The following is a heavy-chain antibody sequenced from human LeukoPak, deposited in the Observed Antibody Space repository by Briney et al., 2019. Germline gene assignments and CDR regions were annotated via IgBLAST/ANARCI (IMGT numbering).Heavy chain of an antibody. CDR3: ARDRPYDFWSGYSTPDY. Sequence: GGSLRLSCAASGFTFSSYGMHWVRQAPGKGLEWVAVIWYDGSNKYYADSVKGRFTISRGNSKNTLDLQMNSLRAEDTAVYYCARDRPYDFWSGYSTPDYWGQGTLVTVSS. CDR1: GFTFSSYG. J-gene: IGHJ4*02. V-gene: IGHV3-33*01. CDR2: IWYDGSNK. D-gene: IGHD3-3*01.